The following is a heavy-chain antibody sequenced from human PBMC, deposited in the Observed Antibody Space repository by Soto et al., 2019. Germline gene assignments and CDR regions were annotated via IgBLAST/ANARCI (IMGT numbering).Heavy chain of an antibody. Sequence: EEQLLESGGGLVQPGGSVRLSGAASGFTFSSHAMTWVRQAPGEGLEWVSTINAGGDATWYADSVKGRFTISRDNSKDTVSLQMDSLRVEDTALYYCAKDGSSVTYYHYMDVWAKGTPVTVSS. D-gene: IGHD3-10*01. CDR3: AKDGSSVTYYHYMDV. J-gene: IGHJ6*03. V-gene: IGHV3-23*01. CDR1: GFTFSSHA. CDR2: INAGGDAT.